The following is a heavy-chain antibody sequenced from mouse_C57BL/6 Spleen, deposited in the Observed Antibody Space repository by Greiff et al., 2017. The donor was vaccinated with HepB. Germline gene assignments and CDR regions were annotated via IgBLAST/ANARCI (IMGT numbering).Heavy chain of an antibody. J-gene: IGHJ1*03. CDR2: IFPGSGST. CDR1: GYTFTDYY. D-gene: IGHD1-1*01. V-gene: IGHV1-75*01. Sequence: VQLQQSGPELVKPGASVKISCKASGYTFTDYYINWVKQRPGQGLEWIGWIFPGSGSTYYNVKFKGKATLTVDKSSSTAYMLLSSLTSEDSAVYFCARGPLYGSSYWYFDVWGTGTTVTVSS. CDR3: ARGPLYGSSYWYFDV.